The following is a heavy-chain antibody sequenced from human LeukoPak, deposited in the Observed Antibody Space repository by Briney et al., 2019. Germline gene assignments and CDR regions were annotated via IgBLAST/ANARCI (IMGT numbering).Heavy chain of an antibody. CDR3: ARWANSIDY. CDR1: GFTFSGYW. D-gene: IGHD5-18*01. J-gene: IGHJ4*02. Sequence: GGSLRLSCAASGFTFSGYWMSWVRQAPGKGLEWVANIKQNGSETFYADSVRGRFTISRDNAKNSQYLQMNSLRVEDTAVYYCARWANSIDYWGQGALVTLSS. V-gene: IGHV3-7*01. CDR2: IKQNGSET.